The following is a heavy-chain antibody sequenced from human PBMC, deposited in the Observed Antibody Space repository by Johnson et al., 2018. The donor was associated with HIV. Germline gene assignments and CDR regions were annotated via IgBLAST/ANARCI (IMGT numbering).Heavy chain of an antibody. D-gene: IGHD1-26*01. CDR3: AQLLQVKVFDV. CDR1: GFTFSDYY. Sequence: VQLVESGGGLVQPGRSLRLSCAASGFTFSDYYMSWIRQAPGKGLEWVSTLYSGGSTYYADSVKGRFTIPRDNSKNTLYLQMNSLRAEDTAVYYCAQLLQVKVFDVWGQGTMVTVSS. CDR2: LYSGGST. J-gene: IGHJ3*01. V-gene: IGHV3-66*01.